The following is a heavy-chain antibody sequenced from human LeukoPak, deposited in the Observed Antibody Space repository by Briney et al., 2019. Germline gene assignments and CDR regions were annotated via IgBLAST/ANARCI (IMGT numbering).Heavy chain of an antibody. CDR3: ASPYCSGDSCYSGY. Sequence: SGGSLRLSCAASGFTVSSNYMSWVRQAPRKGLEWVSIIYSGGGAYYADSVKGRFTISRDSFKNTVYLQMNSLRAEDTAVYYCASPYCSGDSCYSGYWGQGTLVTVSS. V-gene: IGHV3-66*01. J-gene: IGHJ4*02. D-gene: IGHD2-15*01. CDR1: GFTVSSNY. CDR2: IYSGGGA.